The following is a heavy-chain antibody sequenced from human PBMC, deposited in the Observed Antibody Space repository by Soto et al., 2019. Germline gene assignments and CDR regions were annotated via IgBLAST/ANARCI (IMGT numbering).Heavy chain of an antibody. J-gene: IGHJ4*02. CDR1: GFTFGDYA. CDR3: TSLPSGWYADY. CDR2: IRSKAYGGTT. D-gene: IGHD6-19*01. Sequence: GGSLRLSCTASGFTFGDYAMSWFRQAPGKGLEWVGFIRSKAYGGTTEYAASVKGRFTISRDDSKSIAYLQMNSLKTEDTAVYYCTSLPSGWYADYWGQGTLVTVSS. V-gene: IGHV3-49*03.